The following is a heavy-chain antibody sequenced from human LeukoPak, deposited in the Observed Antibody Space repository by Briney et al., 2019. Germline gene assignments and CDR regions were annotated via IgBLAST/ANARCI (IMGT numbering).Heavy chain of an antibody. CDR2: TYYSGST. CDR3: AREKGNSYGYDY. CDR1: GGSISSYY. Sequence: SETLSLTCTVSGGSISSYYWSWIRQPPGKGLEWIAYTYYSGSTNYNPSLKSRVTISADTSKNQFSLKLSSVTAADTAVYYCAREKGNSYGYDYWGQGTLVTVSS. D-gene: IGHD5-18*01. J-gene: IGHJ4*02. V-gene: IGHV4-59*01.